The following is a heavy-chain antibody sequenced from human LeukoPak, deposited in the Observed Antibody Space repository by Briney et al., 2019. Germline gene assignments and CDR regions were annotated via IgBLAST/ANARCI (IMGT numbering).Heavy chain of an antibody. V-gene: IGHV1-2*02. CDR1: GYTFTGYY. CDR3: ARDGGEKSFDS. Sequence: AASVKVSCKASGYTFTGYYVHWVRQAPGQGLEWMGWINPNSGDTNYAQKFQGRVTMTRDTSISTAYMELNRLRSDDTAIYYCARDGGEKSFDSWGQGALVTVSS. J-gene: IGHJ4*02. D-gene: IGHD2-15*01. CDR2: INPNSGDT.